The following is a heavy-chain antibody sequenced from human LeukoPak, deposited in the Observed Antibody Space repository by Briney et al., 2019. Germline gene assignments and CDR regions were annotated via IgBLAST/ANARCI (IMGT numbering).Heavy chain of an antibody. Sequence: SETLSLTCVVYGGSFSGYYWSWIRQPPGKGLEWIGEINHSRSTNYNPSLKSRVTISVETSKNQLSLKLSSVTAADTAVYYCARGSSWYCSGGSCHRAYYFDYWGQGTLVTVSS. V-gene: IGHV4-34*01. J-gene: IGHJ4*02. CDR2: INHSRST. CDR1: GGSFSGYY. D-gene: IGHD2-15*01. CDR3: ARGSSWYCSGGSCHRAYYFDY.